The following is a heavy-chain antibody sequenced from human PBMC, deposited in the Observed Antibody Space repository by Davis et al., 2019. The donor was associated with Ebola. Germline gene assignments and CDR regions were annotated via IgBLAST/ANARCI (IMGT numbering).Heavy chain of an antibody. CDR1: GFTFRSYG. CDR3: AKSHNPSYYGPNDYSYGMDV. CDR2: ISYDGSNK. D-gene: IGHD4/OR15-4a*01. J-gene: IGHJ6*04. Sequence: PGGSLRLSCAASGFTFRSYGMHWVRQAPGKGLEWVAVISYDGSNKYYTDSVMGRFTISRDNSKNTLYLQMNSLRTEDTAVYYCAKSHNPSYYGPNDYSYGMDVWGKGTTVTVSS. V-gene: IGHV3-30*18.